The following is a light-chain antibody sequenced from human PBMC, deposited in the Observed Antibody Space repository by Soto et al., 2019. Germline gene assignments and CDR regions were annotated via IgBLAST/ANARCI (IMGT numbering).Light chain of an antibody. J-gene: IGKJ3*01. CDR1: QSVAGRS. CDR3: EQYGTSPRT. Sequence: EIVLTQSPVTLSLSPGDRATLSCRASQSVAGRSLAWYQHKAGQAPRLLIYGASTRATGIPDRFSGSGSGTDFTLTINRLEPEELAVYYCEQYGTSPRTFGPGTKVDLK. CDR2: GAS. V-gene: IGKV3-20*01.